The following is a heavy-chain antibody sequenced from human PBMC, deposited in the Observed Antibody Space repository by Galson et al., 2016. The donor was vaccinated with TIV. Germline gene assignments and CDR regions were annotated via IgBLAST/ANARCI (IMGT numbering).Heavy chain of an antibody. Sequence: SLRLSCAASGFTFSSYAMTWVRQAPGRGLEWVSGISINGGASYYADPVKGRFTISRDNAKNTLYLQMNSLRAEDTAVYYCAKDASERMFDFGNFDYWGPGTLVTVSS. V-gene: IGHV3-23*01. CDR2: ISINGGAS. CDR3: AKDASERMFDFGNFDY. CDR1: GFTFSSYA. J-gene: IGHJ4*02. D-gene: IGHD3/OR15-3a*01.